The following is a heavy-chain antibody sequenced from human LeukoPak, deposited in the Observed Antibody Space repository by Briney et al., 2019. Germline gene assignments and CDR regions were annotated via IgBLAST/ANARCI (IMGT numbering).Heavy chain of an antibody. Sequence: GASVKVSCKASGYTFTGYYMHWVRQAPGQGLEWMGWINPSGGSTSYAQKFQGRVTMTRDTSTSTVYMELSSLRSEDTAVYYCARDLKTSYSGSYPADYWGQGTLVTVSS. D-gene: IGHD1-26*01. J-gene: IGHJ4*02. CDR3: ARDLKTSYSGSYPADY. CDR2: INPSGGST. V-gene: IGHV1-46*01. CDR1: GYTFTGYY.